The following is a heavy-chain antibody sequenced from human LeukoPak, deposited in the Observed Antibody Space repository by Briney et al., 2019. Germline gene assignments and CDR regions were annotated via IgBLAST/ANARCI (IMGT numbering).Heavy chain of an antibody. CDR1: GYSISSGYY. D-gene: IGHD3-22*01. V-gene: IGHV4-38-2*02. CDR3: ARGRQDDSSGYPMDYFDY. Sequence: SETLSLTCTVSGYSISSGYYWGWIRQPPGKGLEWIGSIYHSGSTYYNPSLKSRVTISVDTSKNQFSLKLSSVTAADTAVYYCARGRQDDSSGYPMDYFDYWGQGTLVTVSS. J-gene: IGHJ4*02. CDR2: IYHSGST.